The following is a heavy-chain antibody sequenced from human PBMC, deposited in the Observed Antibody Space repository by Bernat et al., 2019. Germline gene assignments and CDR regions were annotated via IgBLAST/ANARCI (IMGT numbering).Heavy chain of an antibody. J-gene: IGHJ4*02. CDR3: AREAYGDYEGGFDY. Sequence: EVQLVESGGGLVQPGGSLRLSCAASGFTFSSYWMSWVRQAPGKGLEWVSNIKQDGSEKYYVDSVKGRFTISRDNAKNSLYLHMNSLRAEDTAVYYCAREAYGDYEGGFDYWGQGTLVTVSS. CDR2: IKQDGSEK. D-gene: IGHD4-17*01. CDR1: GFTFSSYW. V-gene: IGHV3-7*03.